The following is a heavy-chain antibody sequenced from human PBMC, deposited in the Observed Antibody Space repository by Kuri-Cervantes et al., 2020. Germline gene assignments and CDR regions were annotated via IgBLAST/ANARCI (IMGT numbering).Heavy chain of an antibody. D-gene: IGHD3-22*01. Sequence: SETLSLTCTVSGGSISSYYWGWIRQPPGKGLEWIGSIYYSGSTYYNPSLQSRVTISVDTSKNQFSLKLSSVTAADTAVYYCASGTSMIHLRKRGYYGMDVWGQGTTVTVSS. J-gene: IGHJ6*02. V-gene: IGHV4-39*01. CDR1: GGSISSYY. CDR2: IYYSGST. CDR3: ASGTSMIHLRKRGYYGMDV.